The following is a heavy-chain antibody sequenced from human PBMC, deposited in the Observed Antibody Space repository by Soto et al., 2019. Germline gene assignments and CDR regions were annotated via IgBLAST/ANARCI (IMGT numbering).Heavy chain of an antibody. CDR2: VSAYNGNT. V-gene: IGHV1-18*01. D-gene: IGHD3-22*01. CDR1: GYTFRNYN. J-gene: IGHJ4*02. CDR3: ARDWYYYDSSGYQPGRVK. Sequence: QVQLVQSGAEVKKPGASVKVSCKASGYTFRNYNITWVRQAPGQGLEWMGWVSAYNGNTNYAHRLQGRVTMTTDTSTRTAYMELRSLTTDDTAVYYCARDWYYYDSSGYQPGRVKWGQGTLVTVSS.